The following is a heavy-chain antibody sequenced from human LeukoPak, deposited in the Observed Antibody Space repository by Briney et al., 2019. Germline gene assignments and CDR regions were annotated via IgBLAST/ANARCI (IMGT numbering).Heavy chain of an antibody. CDR3: ATDYGSGSYYHDAFDI. CDR1: GYTLTELS. Sequence: ASVKVPCKVSGYTLTELSMHWVRQAPGKGLEWMGGFDPEDGETIYAQKFQGRVTMTEDTSTDTAYMELSSLRSEDTAVYYCATDYGSGSYYHDAFDIWGQGTMVTVSS. D-gene: IGHD3-10*01. CDR2: FDPEDGET. V-gene: IGHV1-24*01. J-gene: IGHJ3*02.